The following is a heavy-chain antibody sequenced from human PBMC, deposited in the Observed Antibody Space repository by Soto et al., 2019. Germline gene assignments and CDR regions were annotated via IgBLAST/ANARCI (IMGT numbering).Heavy chain of an antibody. V-gene: IGHV4-4*02. D-gene: IGHD3-10*02. Sequence: QVQLQESGPGLVKPSGTLSLTCAVSGGSISSSNWWSWVRQPPGKGLAWIGESYHSGSTNYNPSLKSRVTISVDKSKNQFSLKLSSVTAADTAVYYCASVRGGYYYAMDVWGQGTTVTVSS. J-gene: IGHJ6*02. CDR3: ASVRGGYYYAMDV. CDR1: GGSISSSNW. CDR2: SYHSGST.